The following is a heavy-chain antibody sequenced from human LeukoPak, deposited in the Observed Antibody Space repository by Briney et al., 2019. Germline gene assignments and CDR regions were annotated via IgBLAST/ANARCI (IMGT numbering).Heavy chain of an antibody. Sequence: GGSLRLSCAASGFTFSSYAMHWVRQAPGKGLEWVAVISYDGSNKYYADSVKGRFTISRDNSKNTLYLQMNSLRAEDTAVYYCASVRGYSGYDPSDAFDIWGQGTMVTVSS. CDR3: ASVRGYSGYDPSDAFDI. D-gene: IGHD5-12*01. V-gene: IGHV3-30*04. J-gene: IGHJ3*02. CDR2: ISYDGSNK. CDR1: GFTFSSYA.